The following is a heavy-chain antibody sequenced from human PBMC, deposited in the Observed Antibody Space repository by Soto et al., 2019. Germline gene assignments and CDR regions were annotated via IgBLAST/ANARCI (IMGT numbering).Heavy chain of an antibody. CDR3: ARDSELYFGDPPCDS. Sequence: QVQLVQSGAEVTKPGASVKVSCKASGYTFTSYGISWVRQAPGQGLEWMGWISAYNGNKNYAQKFQGRVTLTTDTSTSTAYMELRSLRSDDTAVYYCARDSELYFGDPPCDSWGQGTLVTVSS. D-gene: IGHD3-10*01. J-gene: IGHJ4*02. CDR2: ISAYNGNK. CDR1: GYTFTSYG. V-gene: IGHV1-18*01.